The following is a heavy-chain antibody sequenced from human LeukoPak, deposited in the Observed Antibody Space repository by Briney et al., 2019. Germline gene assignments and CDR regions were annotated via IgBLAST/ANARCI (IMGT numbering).Heavy chain of an antibody. V-gene: IGHV3-53*01. D-gene: IGHD1-26*01. CDR1: GFTVSSNY. J-gene: IGHJ4*02. Sequence: GGSLRLSCAASGFTVSSNYMSWVRQAPGKGLEWVSTIYSGGTTYYAVSVRGRFIISRDTSKNTLYLQMNSLRAEDTAVYYCAGSGSDRGSNIRFDYWGRGTLVTVSS. CDR2: IYSGGTT. CDR3: AGSGSDRGSNIRFDY.